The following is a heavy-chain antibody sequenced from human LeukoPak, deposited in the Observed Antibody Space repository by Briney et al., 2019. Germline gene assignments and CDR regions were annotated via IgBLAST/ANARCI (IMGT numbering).Heavy chain of an antibody. CDR3: ARTYYDFWSGHSPYYFDY. D-gene: IGHD3-3*01. Sequence: SETLSLTCAVYGGSFSGYYWSWIRQPPGKGLEWVGEINHSGSTNYNPSLKSRVTISVDTSKNQFSLKLSSVTAADTAVYYCARTYYDFWSGHSPYYFDYWGQGTLVTVSS. CDR2: INHSGST. V-gene: IGHV4-34*01. J-gene: IGHJ4*02. CDR1: GGSFSGYY.